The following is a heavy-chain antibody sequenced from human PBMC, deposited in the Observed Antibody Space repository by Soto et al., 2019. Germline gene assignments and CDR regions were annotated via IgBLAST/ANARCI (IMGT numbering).Heavy chain of an antibody. J-gene: IGHJ5*02. CDR3: ARDNGDYRRRNWFDP. Sequence: SXTLSLTCTVSGGSISSGGYYWSWIRQHPGKVLEWIGYIYYSGSTYYNPSLKSRVTISVDTSKNQFSLKLSSVTAADTAVYYCARDNGDYRRRNWFDPWGQGTLVTVSS. D-gene: IGHD4-17*01. V-gene: IGHV4-31*03. CDR2: IYYSGST. CDR1: GGSISSGGYY.